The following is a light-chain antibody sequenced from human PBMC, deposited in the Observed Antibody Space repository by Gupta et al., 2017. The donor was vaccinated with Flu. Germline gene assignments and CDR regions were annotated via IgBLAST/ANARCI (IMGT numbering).Light chain of an antibody. V-gene: IGLV1-44*01. Sequence: SVLPQPPSASGTPGQRVTISCSGSSSNSGSNTVNWYQQLPETAPKLLLYSNNQRPSGVPVRFSGSKSGTSASLAISGLQSEDEADYYCAAWDDSLNGPGFGGGTKLTVL. CDR1: SSNSGSNT. CDR3: AAWDDSLNGPG. CDR2: SNN. J-gene: IGLJ3*02.